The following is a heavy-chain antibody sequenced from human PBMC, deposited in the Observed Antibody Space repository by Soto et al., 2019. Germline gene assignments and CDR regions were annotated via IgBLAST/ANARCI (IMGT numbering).Heavy chain of an antibody. Sequence: EVQLVESGGGLVQPGGSLRLSCAASGFTFSSYWMTWARQAPGKGLEWVASMNRDGSEKRYVDSVEGRFTMSRDNSKTSLFLQMNSLSPADTAVYYCGRDAGRRFDYWGQGSLVTVSS. CDR3: GRDAGRRFDY. V-gene: IGHV3-7*01. J-gene: IGHJ4*02. CDR1: GFTFSSYW. CDR2: MNRDGSEK. D-gene: IGHD6-13*01.